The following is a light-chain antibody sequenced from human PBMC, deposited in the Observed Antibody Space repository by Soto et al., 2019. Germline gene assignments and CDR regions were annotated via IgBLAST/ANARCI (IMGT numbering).Light chain of an antibody. Sequence: IVLTKSKGTLSLSPGERATLSCRASQSVSSSFLTWYQQKPGQAPRLLIYGASSRATGIPDRFSGSGSGTDFTLTISRLEPEDFAVYYCQQYGSSRLTFGGGTKVDIK. CDR1: QSVSSSF. V-gene: IGKV3-20*01. CDR3: QQYGSSRLT. CDR2: GAS. J-gene: IGKJ4*01.